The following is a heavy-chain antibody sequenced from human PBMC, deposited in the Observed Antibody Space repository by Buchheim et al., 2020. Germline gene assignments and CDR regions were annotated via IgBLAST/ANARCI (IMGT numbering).Heavy chain of an antibody. CDR1: GFTLNSYW. D-gene: IGHD1-26*01. Sequence: EVQLVESGGGLLQPGGSLRLSCVASGFTLNSYWMYWVRQAPGKGLVCVSRISSDGRNIYYADSVKGRFTISRDDAKNTLYLQMNSLTAADTAVYYCARDEGSGTYVRGFDSGRQG. CDR2: ISSDGRNI. V-gene: IGHV3-74*01. J-gene: IGHJ4*02. CDR3: ARDEGSGTYVRGFDS.